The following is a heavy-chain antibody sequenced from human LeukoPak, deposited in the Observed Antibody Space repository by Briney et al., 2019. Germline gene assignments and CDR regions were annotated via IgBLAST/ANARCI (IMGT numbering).Heavy chain of an antibody. CDR3: ARDHEYQLLPLDY. Sequence: PGGSLRLSCAASGFTFSSYSMNWVRQAPGKGLEWVSSISSSSSYIYYADSVKGRFTISRDNAKNSLYLQMNSLRAEDTAVYYCARDHEYQLLPLDYWGQGTLVTVSS. CDR2: ISSSSSYI. J-gene: IGHJ4*02. CDR1: GFTFSSYS. V-gene: IGHV3-21*01. D-gene: IGHD2-2*01.